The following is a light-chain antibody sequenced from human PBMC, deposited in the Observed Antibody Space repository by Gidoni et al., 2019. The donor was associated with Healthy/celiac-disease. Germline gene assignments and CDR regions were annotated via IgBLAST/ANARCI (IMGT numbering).Light chain of an antibody. V-gene: IGKV3-15*01. CDR2: GAS. CDR3: QQYNNWPRT. Sequence: EIVMTQSQATRSLSPGERATLSCRASQSVSSNLAWYQQKPGQAPRLLIYGASTRATGIPARFSGSGSGTEFTLTISSLQSEDFAVYYCQQYNNWPRTFXXXTKVEIK. J-gene: IGKJ1*01. CDR1: QSVSSN.